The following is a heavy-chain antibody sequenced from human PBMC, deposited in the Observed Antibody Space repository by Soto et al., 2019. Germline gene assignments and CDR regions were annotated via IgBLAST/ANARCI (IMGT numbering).Heavy chain of an antibody. Sequence: QVQLVQCGAEVKRPGASLNVSCKAPGDTFTSYYLNWVRQAPGQGIEWMGVINPHGGSTKYAQKFQGRITMTRDTSRSTVYMELSSLRSDDTAIYYCARSSGGNFGIIIEGSNWFDPWGQGTLVTVSS. V-gene: IGHV1-46*01. J-gene: IGHJ5*02. CDR3: ARSSGGNFGIIIEGSNWFDP. CDR1: GDTFTSYY. CDR2: INPHGGST. D-gene: IGHD3-3*01.